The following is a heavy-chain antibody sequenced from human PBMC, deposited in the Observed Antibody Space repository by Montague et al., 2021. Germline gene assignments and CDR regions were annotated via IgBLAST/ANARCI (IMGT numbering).Heavy chain of an antibody. CDR1: SGSIFHAH. Sequence: SETLSLTCTVSSGSIFHAHWSWVRQPPGKGLEWLGSMFYGGATSNNPSLKGRVTMSIDTSTNQFSLKLSFVTAADTAVYYCAKQDYFVSGTSYKGFDPWGQGILGTVSS. V-gene: IGHV4-59*08. CDR2: MFYGGAT. CDR3: AKQDYFVSGTSYKGFDP. D-gene: IGHD3-10*01. J-gene: IGHJ5*02.